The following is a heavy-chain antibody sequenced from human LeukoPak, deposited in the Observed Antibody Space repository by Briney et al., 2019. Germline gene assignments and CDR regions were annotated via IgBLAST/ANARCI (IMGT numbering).Heavy chain of an antibody. J-gene: IGHJ4*02. D-gene: IGHD2-21*02. CDR2: LSWNSGTI. V-gene: IGHV3-9*01. Sequence: QPGGSLRLSCAASGFTFDDYAMHWVRQAPGKGLEWVSGLSWNSGTIAYADSVKVRFTISRDNAKNSLYLQMNSLRPEDTALYYCAKDVGGRWPLYYFDYWGQGTLVTVSS. CDR3: AKDVGGRWPLYYFDY. CDR1: GFTFDDYA.